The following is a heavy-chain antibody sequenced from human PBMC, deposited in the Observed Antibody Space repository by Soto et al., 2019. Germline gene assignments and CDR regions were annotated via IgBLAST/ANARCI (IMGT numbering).Heavy chain of an antibody. Sequence: PSETLSLTCTVSGGSISTYYWNWIRQPPGKGLEWIGYLYCGGSTNYNPSLESRVTISLDASKNQISLKLSSVTAADTAVYYCARGRDDYNGWYVDLWGRGSLVTVSS. D-gene: IGHD4-4*01. CDR2: LYCGGST. V-gene: IGHV4-59*01. CDR3: ARGRDDYNGWYVDL. J-gene: IGHJ2*01. CDR1: GGSISTYY.